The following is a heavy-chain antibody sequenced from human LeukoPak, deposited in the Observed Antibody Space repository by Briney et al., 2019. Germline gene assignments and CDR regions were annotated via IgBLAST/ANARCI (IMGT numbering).Heavy chain of an antibody. CDR1: GFSFENYN. J-gene: IGHJ3*02. Sequence: GGSLRLSCAAPGFSFENYNMNWVRQAPGKGLEWVAYINVITGYIYYADSLKGRFTISRDNAKKSLSLEMNSLRVEDTAVYYCARDRSGSSSVDDAFDIWGQGIMVTVSS. D-gene: IGHD1-26*01. CDR3: ARDRSGSSSVDDAFDI. V-gene: IGHV3-21*01. CDR2: INVITGYI.